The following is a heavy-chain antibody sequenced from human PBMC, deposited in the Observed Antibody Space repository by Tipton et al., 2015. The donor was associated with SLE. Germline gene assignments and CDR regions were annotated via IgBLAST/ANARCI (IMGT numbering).Heavy chain of an antibody. CDR3: ARYNSPSWFDP. Sequence: LSLTCTVSGDYIRSYSWSWIRQPAGKGLEWIGRMYTSGATNYNPSLTSRVSMSVDTSKKQFSLKLTSVTAADTAVYYCARYNSPSWFDPWGQGTLVTVSS. CDR2: MYTSGAT. V-gene: IGHV4-4*07. D-gene: IGHD6-19*01. J-gene: IGHJ5*02. CDR1: GDYIRSYS.